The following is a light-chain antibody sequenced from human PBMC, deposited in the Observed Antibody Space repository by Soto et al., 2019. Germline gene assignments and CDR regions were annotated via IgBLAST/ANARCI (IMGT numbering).Light chain of an antibody. V-gene: IGLV2-14*01. Sequence: QSVLAQPASVSGSPGQSITISCTGTSSDVGGYNYVSWYQQHPGKAPKLMIYEVSNRPSGVSNRFSGSKSGNTASLTISGLQAGDEADYCCSSYTSSSTLIFGTGTKVTVL. CDR1: SSDVGGYNY. CDR3: SSYTSSSTLI. CDR2: EVS. J-gene: IGLJ1*01.